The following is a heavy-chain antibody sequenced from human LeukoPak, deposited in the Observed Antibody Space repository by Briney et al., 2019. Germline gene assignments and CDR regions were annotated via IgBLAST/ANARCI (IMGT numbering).Heavy chain of an antibody. CDR1: GFTFSSYA. J-gene: IGHJ6*03. D-gene: IGHD6-25*01. V-gene: IGHV3-23*01. CDR3: ARAEAAGDNRGSYYYYYMDV. CDR2: ISASGATT. Sequence: PGGSLRLSCAASGFTFSSYAMNWVRQAPGKGLEWVSGISASGATTYFADSVKGRFTISRDHSRNTLSLEMNSLRAEDTALYYCARAEAAGDNRGSYYYYYMDVWGKGTTVTVSS.